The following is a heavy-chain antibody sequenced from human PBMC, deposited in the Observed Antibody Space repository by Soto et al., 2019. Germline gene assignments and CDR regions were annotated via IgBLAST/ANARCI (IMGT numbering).Heavy chain of an antibody. Sequence: VQLLESGGGLVQPGGSLRLSCGGSGFTFSSYAMIWVRQAPGKGLEWVSGISGNGETTYYADSLKGRFSISRDNSKNTVYLQMNSLRAEDTAVYYCAKRSPPSDGELFGRPKDWGQGTLVTVSS. CDR1: GFTFSSYA. CDR3: AKRSPPSDGELFGRPKD. V-gene: IGHV3-23*01. D-gene: IGHD6-6*01. CDR2: ISGNGETT. J-gene: IGHJ4*02.